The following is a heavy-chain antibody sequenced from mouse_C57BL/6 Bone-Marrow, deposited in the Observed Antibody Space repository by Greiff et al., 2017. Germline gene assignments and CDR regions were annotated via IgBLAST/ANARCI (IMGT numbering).Heavy chain of an antibody. D-gene: IGHD1-1*01. Sequence: QVQLKQSGAELARPGASVKLSCKASGYTFTSYGISWVKQRTGQGLEWIGEIYPRSGNTYYNEKFTGKATLTADKSSSTAYMELRSLTSGDSAVYFCAIKGNVKGSTTVFITTVVAGYFDVWGTGTTVTVSS. V-gene: IGHV1-81*01. CDR1: GYTFTSYG. CDR3: AIKGNVKGSTTVFITTVVAGYFDV. J-gene: IGHJ1*03. CDR2: IYPRSGNT.